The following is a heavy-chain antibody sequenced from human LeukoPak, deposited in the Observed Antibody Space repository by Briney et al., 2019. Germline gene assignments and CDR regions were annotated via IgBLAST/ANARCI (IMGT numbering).Heavy chain of an antibody. Sequence: PGGSLRLSCAASGFTFSNYWMSWVRQAPGKGLEWVANMKEDGSEKNYVDSVKGRFTISRDNAQDSLYLQMNSLRAEDTAVYYCAREGSGWTGFDYWGQGTLVTVSS. J-gene: IGHJ4*02. D-gene: IGHD6-19*01. CDR2: MKEDGSEK. CDR1: GFTFSNYW. V-gene: IGHV3-7*01. CDR3: AREGSGWTGFDY.